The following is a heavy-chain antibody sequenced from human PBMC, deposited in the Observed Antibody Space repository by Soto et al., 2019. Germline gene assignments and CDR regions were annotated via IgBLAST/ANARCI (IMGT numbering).Heavy chain of an antibody. CDR2: IGADNGDT. D-gene: IGHD6-19*01. CDR3: ARDWKGAVGFDP. CDR1: GYTFSTYG. J-gene: IGHJ5*02. Sequence: QVQLVQSGAEVKKPGASVKVSCKASGYTFSTYGFSWVRQAPGQGLEWMGWIGADNGDTNYAQNFQGRVTMTTDTSTDTSYMELRSLTSDDTAVYFCARDWKGAVGFDPWGQGTLVTVSS. V-gene: IGHV1-18*01.